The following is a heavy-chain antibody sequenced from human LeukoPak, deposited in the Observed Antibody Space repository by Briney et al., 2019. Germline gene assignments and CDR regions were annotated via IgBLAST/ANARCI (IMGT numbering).Heavy chain of an antibody. CDR2: IYYSGTT. CDR1: GGSISRSNYY. Sequence: PSETLSLTCSVSGGSISRSNYYWDWIRQPPGKGLEWIGSIYYSGTTNYNPSLKSRVTISVDTSKNQFSLKLSSVTAADTAVYYCARAGIIAARLFDYWGQGTLVTVSS. J-gene: IGHJ4*02. CDR3: ARAGIIAARLFDY. D-gene: IGHD6-6*01. V-gene: IGHV4-39*07.